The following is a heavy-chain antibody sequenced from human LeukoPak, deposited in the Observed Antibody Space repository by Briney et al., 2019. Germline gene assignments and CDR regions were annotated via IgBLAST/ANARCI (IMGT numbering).Heavy chain of an antibody. V-gene: IGHV4-39*01. CDR2: IYYSGNT. CDR1: GGSISSGLYY. D-gene: IGHD6-13*01. CDR3: ARHVRQQLPPKAFDY. J-gene: IGHJ4*02. Sequence: PSETLSLTCTVSGGSISSGLYYWGWIRQPPGKGLEWIGSIYYSGNTYYNPSLKSRVTISVDTSKNQLSLKLNSVTAADTAVYYCARHVRQQLPPKAFDYWGQGTLVTVSS.